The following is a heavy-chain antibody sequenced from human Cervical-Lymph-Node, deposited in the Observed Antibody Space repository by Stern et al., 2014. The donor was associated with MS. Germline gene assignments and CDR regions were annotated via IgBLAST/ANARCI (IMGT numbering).Heavy chain of an antibody. CDR2: IIPFFDTA. D-gene: IGHD2-8*01. CDR1: GGNFSDFA. Sequence: VQLEESGAEVKKPGSSEKVTCKTSGGNFSDFAITWVRQAPGQGLEWLGGIIPFFDTAPSDQHFRGIVPFNADQITNTAYMELTSLTSDDTAVYYCAKDEPSHGTSGHPHFDVWGQGTMLTVSS. CDR3: AKDEPSHGTSGHPHFDV. V-gene: IGHV1-69*01. J-gene: IGHJ3*01.